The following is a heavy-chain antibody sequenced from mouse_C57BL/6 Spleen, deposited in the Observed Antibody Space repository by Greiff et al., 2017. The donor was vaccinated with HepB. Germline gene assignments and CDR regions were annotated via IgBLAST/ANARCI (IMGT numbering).Heavy chain of an antibody. CDR1: GYTFTDYN. CDR3: ASFHYGSSYGFAY. J-gene: IGHJ3*01. Sequence: EVQLQQSGPELVKPGASVKMSCKASGYTFTDYNMHWVKQSHGKSLEWIGYINPNNGGTSYNQKFKGKATLTVNKSSSTAYMELRSLTSEDSAVYYCASFHYGSSYGFAYWGQGTLVTVSA. D-gene: IGHD1-1*01. V-gene: IGHV1-22*01. CDR2: INPNNGGT.